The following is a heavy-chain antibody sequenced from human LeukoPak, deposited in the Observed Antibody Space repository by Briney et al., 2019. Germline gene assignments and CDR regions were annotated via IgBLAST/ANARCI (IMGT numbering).Heavy chain of an antibody. Sequence: GSLRLSCAGSGFPFVGNAGTWVRQAPGKGLEWVSTISGSGDTYYADSVKGRFTISRDDSKSTLSLQMNSLRAEYTALYYCAKDRGRLLWFGELLYWGQGTLVTVSS. CDR3: AKDRGRLLWFGELLY. V-gene: IGHV3-23*01. J-gene: IGHJ4*02. CDR2: ISGSGDT. D-gene: IGHD3-10*01. CDR1: GFPFVGNA.